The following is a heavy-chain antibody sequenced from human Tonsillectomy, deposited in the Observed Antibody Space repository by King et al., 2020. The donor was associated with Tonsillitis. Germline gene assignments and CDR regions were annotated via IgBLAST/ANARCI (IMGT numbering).Heavy chain of an antibody. D-gene: IGHD6-13*01. Sequence: QLVQSGGGLVQPGGSLRLSCAASGFTFSNYVMDWVRQTPGKGLEWVSYIGDSGTTTYYADSVKGRFTISRDNAKKSLYLQMNSLRVEDTGVYYCARDHEVGQPLVDPKWGQGTLVTVSS. V-gene: IGHV3-48*04. CDR2: IGDSGTTT. CDR1: GFTFSNYV. CDR3: ARDHEVGQPLVDPK. J-gene: IGHJ4*02.